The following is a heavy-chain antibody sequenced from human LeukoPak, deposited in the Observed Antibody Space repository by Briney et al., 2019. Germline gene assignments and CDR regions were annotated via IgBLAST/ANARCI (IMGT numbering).Heavy chain of an antibody. CDR2: IYPGESDT. CDR3: ARRQGGLDY. V-gene: IGHV5-51*01. J-gene: IGHJ4*02. CDR1: GYSFSTSS. Sequence: GDSLKISCKRTGYSFSTSSIGGVRQMPGKGLDWIGIIYPGESDTTYRPSFQAQVPISVAKSISTSYLQWSTRKTWDPAFNSCARRQGGLDYWGQGTLVTVSS.